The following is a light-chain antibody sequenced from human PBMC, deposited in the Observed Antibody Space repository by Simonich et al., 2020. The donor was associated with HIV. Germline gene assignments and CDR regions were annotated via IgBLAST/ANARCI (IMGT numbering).Light chain of an antibody. V-gene: IGLV2-14*01. CDR2: DVM. CDR1: SSYVGGYNY. Sequence: QSALTQPASVSGSPGQSITISCTGTSSYVGGYNYVSWYHQHPGKAPKLMIYDVMNRPSGVSNRFSGSKAGNTASLTISGLQAEDEADYYCSSYTSSSTLVFGGGTKLTVL. J-gene: IGLJ2*01. CDR3: SSYTSSSTLV.